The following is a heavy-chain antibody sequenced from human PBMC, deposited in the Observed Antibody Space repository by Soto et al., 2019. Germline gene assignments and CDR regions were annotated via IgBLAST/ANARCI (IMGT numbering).Heavy chain of an antibody. J-gene: IGHJ4*02. CDR2: MNPNSGYT. CDR1: GYTFTSYH. Sequence: QVQLVQSGAEVRKPGASVRVSCKASGYTFTSYHMSWVRQAPGQGLEWMGWMNPNSGYTAYAQKFQGRVTMTRNTSINTIYMDLSSLRSEDTAVYYCARADSGWYGGYFDYGGQGTLVTVSS. D-gene: IGHD6-19*01. V-gene: IGHV1-8*01. CDR3: ARADSGWYGGYFDY.